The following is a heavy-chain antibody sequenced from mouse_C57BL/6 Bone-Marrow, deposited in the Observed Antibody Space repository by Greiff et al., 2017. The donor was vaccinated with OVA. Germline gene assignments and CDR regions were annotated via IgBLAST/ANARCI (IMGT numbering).Heavy chain of an antibody. CDR2: INPYNGGT. V-gene: IGHV1-19*01. CDR3: VSYGNYDCFDY. J-gene: IGHJ2*01. D-gene: IGHD2-1*01. CDR1: GYTFTDYY. Sequence: DVKLQESGPVLVKPGASVKMSCKASGYTFTDYYMNWVKQSHGKSLEWIGVINPYNGGTSYNQKFKGKATLTVDKSSSTAYMELNSLTSEDSAVYYCVSYGNYDCFDYWGQGTTLTVSS.